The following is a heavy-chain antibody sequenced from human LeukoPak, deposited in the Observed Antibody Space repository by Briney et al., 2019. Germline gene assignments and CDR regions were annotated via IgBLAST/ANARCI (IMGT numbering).Heavy chain of an antibody. D-gene: IGHD1-26*01. V-gene: IGHV1-69*04. J-gene: IGHJ6*04. CDR2: IIPILGIA. CDR3: ERGLVGAQMDV. Sequence: SVKVSCKASVYTFTVYYMHWVRQGPGQGLEWMGRIIPILGIANYAQKFEGRVTITADKSTSTAYMALSSLRSEDTAVYYCERGLVGAQMDVWGKGTTVTVSS. CDR1: VYTFTVYY.